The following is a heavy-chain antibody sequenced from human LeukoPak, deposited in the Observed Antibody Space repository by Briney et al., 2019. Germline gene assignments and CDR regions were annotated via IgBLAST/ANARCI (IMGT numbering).Heavy chain of an antibody. D-gene: IGHD5-18*01. J-gene: IGHJ4*02. CDR2: IYYTGTT. Sequence: SETLSLTCAVSGGSISSYYWSWTRQPPGKGLEWIGYIYYTGTTNYNPSLRSRVTMSVDTSKNQFSLKLTSVTAADTAVYYCARHRTAMVYFDSWGQGTLVTVSS. V-gene: IGHV4-59*08. CDR3: ARHRTAMVYFDS. CDR1: GGSISSYY.